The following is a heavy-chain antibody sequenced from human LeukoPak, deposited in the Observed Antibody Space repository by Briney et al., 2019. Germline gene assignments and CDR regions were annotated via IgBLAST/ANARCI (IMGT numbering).Heavy chain of an antibody. Sequence: PGGSLRLSCAVSGLTFSRYAMSWVRQAPGKGLEWVSAISESGSGTYHADSVKGRFTISRDNSKDTLSLQMNSLRAEDTAVYYCAKDIAQGYTFGSIEQDYWGQGTLVTVSS. CDR3: AKDIAQGYTFGSIEQDY. CDR2: ISESGSGT. V-gene: IGHV3-23*01. CDR1: GLTFSRYA. J-gene: IGHJ4*02. D-gene: IGHD5-18*01.